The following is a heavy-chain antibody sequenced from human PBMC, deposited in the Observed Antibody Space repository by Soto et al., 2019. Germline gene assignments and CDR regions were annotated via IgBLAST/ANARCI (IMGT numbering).Heavy chain of an antibody. D-gene: IGHD3-10*01. CDR1: GGSISSYY. J-gene: IGHJ5*02. CDR2: IYYSGST. CDR3: AREDYYGSGSYYNVPWFDP. V-gene: IGHV4-59*01. Sequence: PSETLSLTCTVSGGSISSYYWSWIRQRPGKGLEWIGYIYYSGSTNYNPSLKSRVTISVDTSKNQFSLKLSSVTAADTAVYYCAREDYYGSGSYYNVPWFDPWGQGTLVTVSS.